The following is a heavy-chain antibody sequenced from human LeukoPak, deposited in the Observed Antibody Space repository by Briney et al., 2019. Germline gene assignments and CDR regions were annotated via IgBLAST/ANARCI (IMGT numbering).Heavy chain of an antibody. V-gene: IGHV5-51*01. J-gene: IGHJ4*02. CDR3: AIGGDSTTSCYRCFNF. CDR2: VYPDDSDT. CDR1: GYRFSNYW. D-gene: IGHD2-2*02. Sequence: GESLKISCKGSGYRFSNYWIGWVRQMPGKGLEWMEIVYPDDSDTRYSPSFQGQVTISADKSISTAYLQWSSLKASDTAMYYCAIGGDSTTSCYRCFNFWGQGTLVTVSS.